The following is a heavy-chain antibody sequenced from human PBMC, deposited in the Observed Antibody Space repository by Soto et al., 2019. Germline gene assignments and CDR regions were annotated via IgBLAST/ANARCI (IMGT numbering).Heavy chain of an antibody. V-gene: IGHV3-30*18. CDR3: AKDLLRPGRAYGMDV. J-gene: IGHJ6*02. Sequence: QGQLVESGGGVVQPGRSLRLSCAASGFTFSSYGMHWVRQAPGKGLEWVAVISYDGTNKYYADSVKGRFTISRDNSKNTLYLQMNSLRAEDTAVYYCAKDLLRPGRAYGMDVWGQGTTVTVSS. CDR2: ISYDGTNK. CDR1: GFTFSSYG.